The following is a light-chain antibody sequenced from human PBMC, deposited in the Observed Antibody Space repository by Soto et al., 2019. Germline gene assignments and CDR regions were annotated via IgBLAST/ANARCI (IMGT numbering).Light chain of an antibody. CDR3: SSYTSSSTYV. CDR1: RSNVGGNNY. CDR2: DVS. V-gene: IGLV2-14*01. J-gene: IGLJ1*01. Sequence: QSVLTQPASVSGSPGQSITISCTGTRSNVGGNNYVSWYQQHPGKAPKLMIYDVSNRPSGVSNRFSGSKSGNTASLTISGLQAEDEADYYCSSYTSSSTYVFGTGTKVTVL.